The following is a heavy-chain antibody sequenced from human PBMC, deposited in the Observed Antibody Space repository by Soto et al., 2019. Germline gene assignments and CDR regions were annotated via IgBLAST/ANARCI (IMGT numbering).Heavy chain of an antibody. CDR3: ARGDHGSGYGVY. J-gene: IGHJ4*02. D-gene: IGHD3-3*01. Sequence: QVQLVQSGTDVKKPGASVKVSCKASGYTFTTYGINWVRQAPGQGLEWMGWISGYNGNTNYAQKFQGRVTMTTDTSRSIAYMELRSLTFEDTAVYYCARGDHGSGYGVYWGQGALVTVSS. CDR1: GYTFTTYG. V-gene: IGHV1-18*01. CDR2: ISGYNGNT.